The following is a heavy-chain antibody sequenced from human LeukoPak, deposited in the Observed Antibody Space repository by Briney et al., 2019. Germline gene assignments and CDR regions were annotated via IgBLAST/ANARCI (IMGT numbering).Heavy chain of an antibody. Sequence: PGGSLRLSCAASGFTFSDYAMHWVRQAPGRGLEWVTFIRYDGSNKDYADSVKGRFTISRDNSKNTLYLQMNSLRAEDTAVYYCAKGYSYGLDYWGQGTLVTVSS. CDR3: AKGYSYGLDY. D-gene: IGHD5-18*01. V-gene: IGHV3-30*02. CDR2: IRYDGSNK. CDR1: GFTFSDYA. J-gene: IGHJ4*02.